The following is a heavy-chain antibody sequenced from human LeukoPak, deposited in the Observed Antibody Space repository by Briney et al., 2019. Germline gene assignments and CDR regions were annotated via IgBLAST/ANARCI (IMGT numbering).Heavy chain of an antibody. J-gene: IGHJ4*02. V-gene: IGHV4-59*01. Sequence: SETLSLTCTVSGGSINSYYWSWIRQPPGKGLEWIGYIHYTGSTNYNPSLKSRVTISLDTSKNQFSLNLRSVTAADTAVYYCAGAPGHPENWGQGTLVTVSS. CDR1: GGSINSYY. CDR2: IHYTGST. CDR3: AGAPGHPEN.